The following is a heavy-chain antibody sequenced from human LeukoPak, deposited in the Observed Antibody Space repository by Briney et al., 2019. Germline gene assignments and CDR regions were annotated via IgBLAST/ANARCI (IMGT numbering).Heavy chain of an antibody. CDR3: AREQGYCSGGSCYSSGWFDP. J-gene: IGHJ5*02. V-gene: IGHV5-51*01. CDR2: IYPGDSDT. Sequence: GESLKISCKGSGYSFTSYWIGWVRQMPGKGLEWMWIIYPGDSDTRYSPSFQGQVTISADKSISTAYLQWSSLKASDTAMYYCAREQGYCSGGSCYSSGWFDPWGQGTLVTVSS. D-gene: IGHD2-15*01. CDR1: GYSFTSYW.